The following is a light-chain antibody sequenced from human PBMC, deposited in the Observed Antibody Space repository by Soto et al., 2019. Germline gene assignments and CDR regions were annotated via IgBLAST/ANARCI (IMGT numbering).Light chain of an antibody. J-gene: IGKJ1*01. Sequence: DIQMTQSPSSLSASVGDTVTITCRASHNIKTYLNWYLQKPGKAPKLLIFGASSLQSGVPSRLSGSGSGIDFTLTISSLQPEDFATYYRQQNYITPRTFGQGTKVDIK. CDR2: GAS. V-gene: IGKV1-39*01. CDR1: HNIKTY. CDR3: QQNYITPRT.